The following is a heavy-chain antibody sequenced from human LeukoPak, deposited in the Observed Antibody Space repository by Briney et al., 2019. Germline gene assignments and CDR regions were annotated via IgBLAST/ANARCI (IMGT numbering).Heavy chain of an antibody. V-gene: IGHV3-74*01. CDR2: INSDGTIT. J-gene: IGHJ5*02. Sequence: GGSLRLSCEASGFALSGYWMHWVRQAPGKGLVWVSRINSDGTITGYADSVKGRFTVSRDNAKNTLYLQMNSLRAEDTAVYYCARRDWFDPWGQGTLVTVSS. CDR3: ARRDWFDP. CDR1: GFALSGYW.